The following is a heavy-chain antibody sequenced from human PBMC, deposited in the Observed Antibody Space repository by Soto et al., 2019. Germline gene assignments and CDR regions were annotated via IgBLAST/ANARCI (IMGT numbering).Heavy chain of an antibody. CDR3: ARAAEAGKQDSWFDP. CDR2: IIPIFGTA. CDR1: GGTFSSYA. D-gene: IGHD6-13*01. V-gene: IGHV1-69*13. J-gene: IGHJ5*02. Sequence: SVKVSCKASGGTFSSYAISWVRQAPGQGLEWMGGIIPIFGTANYAQKFQGRVTITADESTSTAYMELSSLRSEDTAVYYCARAAEAGKQDSWFDPWGQGTLVTVSS.